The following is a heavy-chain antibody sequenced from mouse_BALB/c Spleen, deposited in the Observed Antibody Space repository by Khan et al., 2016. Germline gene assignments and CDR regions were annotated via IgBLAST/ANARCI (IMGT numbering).Heavy chain of an antibody. Sequence: EVQLQESGAELVRPGASVKLSCTASGFNIKDTYIYWVKQRPEQGLEWIGRIDPANGNIKYDPKFQGKAAITADTSSNAAYLQLSGLTPEDTAVYYCARSGGYDMYYLDYWGQGTTLTVSS. CDR1: GFNIKDTY. CDR3: ARSGGYDMYYLDY. V-gene: IGHV14-3*02. D-gene: IGHD2-2*01. J-gene: IGHJ2*01. CDR2: IDPANGNI.